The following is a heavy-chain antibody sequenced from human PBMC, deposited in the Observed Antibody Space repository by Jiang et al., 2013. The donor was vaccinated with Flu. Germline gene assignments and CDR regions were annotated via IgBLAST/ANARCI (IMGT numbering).Heavy chain of an antibody. D-gene: IGHD3-16*01. J-gene: IGHJ4*02. V-gene: IGHV4-59*08. CDR2: IFHSGHT. CDR3: ARHRGDFVWGNYVIDY. CDR1: GGSMNNYY. Sequence: GSGLVKPSETLTLTCTVSGGSMNNYYWSWIRQPPGKGLEWIGYIFHSGHTEYNPSLRSRVTISVDTSKNEFSLKMSSVTAADTAEYYCARHRGDFVWGNYVIDYWGQGTLVTVSS.